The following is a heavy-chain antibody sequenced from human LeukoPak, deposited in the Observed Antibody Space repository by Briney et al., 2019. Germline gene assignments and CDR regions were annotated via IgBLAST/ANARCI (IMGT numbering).Heavy chain of an antibody. Sequence: SVKVSCKASGGTFISYTISWVRQAPGQGLEWMGRIIPILGIANYAQKFQGRVTITADKSTSTAYMELSSLRSEDTAVYYCAEENHFRGENSRFRDRWGQGTLVTVSS. J-gene: IGHJ5*02. V-gene: IGHV1-69*02. CDR1: GGTFISYT. D-gene: IGHD3-3*01. CDR3: AEENHFRGENSRFRDR. CDR2: IIPILGIA.